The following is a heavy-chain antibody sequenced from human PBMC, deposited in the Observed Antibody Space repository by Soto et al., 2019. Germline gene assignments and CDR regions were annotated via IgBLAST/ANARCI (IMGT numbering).Heavy chain of an antibody. D-gene: IGHD5-12*01. J-gene: IGHJ4*02. CDR1: WFSLTSFGVG. V-gene: IGHV2-5*02. CDR3: AHSQSGPRDF. Sequence: TQNLPPAWDLSWFSLTSFGVGVGWIRQPPGEALEWLALIYWDDDKRYNPSLKSRLTITKDTSKDQVVLTVTNMDPLDTATYFCAHSQSGPRDFWGQGILVTVSS. CDR2: IYWDDDK.